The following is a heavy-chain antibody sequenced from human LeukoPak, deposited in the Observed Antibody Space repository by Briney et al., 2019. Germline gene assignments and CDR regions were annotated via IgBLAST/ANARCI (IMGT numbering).Heavy chain of an antibody. D-gene: IGHD2/OR15-2a*01. CDR2: IYYSGST. V-gene: IGHV4-59*01. CDR1: GGSISSYY. J-gene: IGHJ6*02. Sequence: SETLSLTCTVSGGSISSYYWSWIRQPPGKGLEWIGYIYYSGSTNYNPSLKSRVTISVDTSKNQFSLKLSSVTAADTAVYHCARAPTWNYGMDVWGQGTTVTVSS. CDR3: ARAPTWNYGMDV.